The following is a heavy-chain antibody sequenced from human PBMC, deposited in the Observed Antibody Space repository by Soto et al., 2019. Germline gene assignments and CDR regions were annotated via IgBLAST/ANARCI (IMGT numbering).Heavy chain of an antibody. J-gene: IGHJ4*02. CDR1: GGSFSGYY. V-gene: IGHV4-34*01. CDR2: INHSGST. CDR3: ARGPTGSSSVY. D-gene: IGHD6-6*01. Sequence: SETLSLTCAVYGGSFSGYYWSWIRQPPGKGLEWIGEINHSGSTNYNPSLKSRVTISVDTSKNQFSLKLSSVTAADTAVYYCARGPTGSSSVYWGQGTLVTVSS.